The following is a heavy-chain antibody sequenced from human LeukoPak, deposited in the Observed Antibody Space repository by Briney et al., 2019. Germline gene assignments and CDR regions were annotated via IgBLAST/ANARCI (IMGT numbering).Heavy chain of an antibody. Sequence: SETLSLTCTVSGGSISSYYWSWIRQPPGKGLEWIGYIYYSGSTNYNPSLKSRVTISVDTSKNQFSLKLSSVTPADPAVTYCGGGGTFLGVLRLWGKFDYGGQGTLVTVSS. CDR1: GGSISSYY. CDR3: GGGGTFLGVLRLWGKFDY. CDR2: IYYSGST. D-gene: IGHD3-3*01. V-gene: IGHV4-59*01. J-gene: IGHJ4*02.